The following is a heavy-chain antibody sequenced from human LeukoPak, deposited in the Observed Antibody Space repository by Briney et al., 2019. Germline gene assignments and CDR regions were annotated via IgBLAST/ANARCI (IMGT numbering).Heavy chain of an antibody. Sequence: SETLSLTCTVSGGSISSYYWSWIRQPPGKGLEWIGYIYYSGSTNYNPSLKSRVTISVDTSKNQFSLKLSSVTAADTAVYHCAGYCSSTSCYPRGAFDIWGQGTMVTVSS. D-gene: IGHD2-2*01. CDR2: IYYSGST. CDR3: AGYCSSTSCYPRGAFDI. V-gene: IGHV4-59*01. J-gene: IGHJ3*02. CDR1: GGSISSYY.